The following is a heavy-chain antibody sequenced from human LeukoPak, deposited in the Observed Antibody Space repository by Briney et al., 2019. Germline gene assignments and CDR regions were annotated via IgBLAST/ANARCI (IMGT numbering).Heavy chain of an antibody. Sequence: ASVKVSCKASGYTFTSYGINWVRQAPGQGLEWMGWISTYNTNTNYAQKLQGRVTMTTDTSTSTVYMELRSLRSDDTAVYYCATHLDSSTWYMSQSAFDIWGQGTMVTVSS. D-gene: IGHD6-13*01. CDR2: ISTYNTNT. J-gene: IGHJ3*02. CDR3: ATHLDSSTWYMSQSAFDI. CDR1: GYTFTSYG. V-gene: IGHV1-18*01.